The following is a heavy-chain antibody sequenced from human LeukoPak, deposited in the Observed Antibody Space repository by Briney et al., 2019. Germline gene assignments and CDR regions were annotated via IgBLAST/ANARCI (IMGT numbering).Heavy chain of an antibody. V-gene: IGHV1-69*13. CDR3: ARDVGSTSCYDSGCN. D-gene: IGHD2-2*01. CDR1: GGTFSSYA. CDR2: IIPIFGTA. Sequence: SVKVSCKASGGTFSSYAISWVRQAPGQGLEWMGGIIPIFGTANYAQKFQGRVTITADESTSTAYMELSSLRSEDTAVYYCARDVGSTSCYDSGCNWGQGTLVTVSS. J-gene: IGHJ4*02.